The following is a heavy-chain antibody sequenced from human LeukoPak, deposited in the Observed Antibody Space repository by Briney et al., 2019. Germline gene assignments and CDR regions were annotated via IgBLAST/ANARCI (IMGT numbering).Heavy chain of an antibody. CDR3: ARVHATGYFSLDLGY. V-gene: IGHV1-2*02. CDR2: INPNTGGT. CDR1: GYTFTGYF. D-gene: IGHD3-9*01. J-gene: IGHJ4*02. Sequence: ASVKVSCKASGYTFTGYFMHWVRQAPGQGLDRMGWINPNTGGTKYAQKFQGRVTMTRDTSIGTAYMELSTVTSDDTAVYFSARVHATGYFSLDLGYWGQGTLVTVSS.